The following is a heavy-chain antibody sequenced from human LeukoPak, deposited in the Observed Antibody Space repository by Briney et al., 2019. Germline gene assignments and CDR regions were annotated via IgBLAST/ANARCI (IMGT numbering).Heavy chain of an antibody. CDR1: GFTFSSYS. J-gene: IGHJ4*02. V-gene: IGHV3-30*02. Sequence: GGSLRLSCAASGFTFSSYSMHWVRQAPGKGLEWVACIRYDGSNKYYADSVKGRFTISRDNSKNTLYLQMNSLRAEDTAVYYCAKDSRRYCSSTTCYDMDYWGQGTLVTVSS. CDR3: AKDSRRYCSSTTCYDMDY. D-gene: IGHD2-2*01. CDR2: IRYDGSNK.